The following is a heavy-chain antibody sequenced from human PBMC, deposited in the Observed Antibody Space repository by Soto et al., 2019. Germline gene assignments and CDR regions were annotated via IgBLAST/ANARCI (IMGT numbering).Heavy chain of an antibody. J-gene: IGHJ4*02. CDR1: GGSISSGDYY. V-gene: IGHV4-30-4*01. CDR2: IYYSGST. Sequence: SETLSLTCTVSGGSISSGDYYWSWIRQPPGKGLEWIGYIYYSGSTYYNPSLKSRVTISVDTSKNQFSLKLSSVTAADTAVYYCARVGELTTVTTWFDYWGQGTLVTISS. CDR3: ARVGELTTVTTWFDY. D-gene: IGHD4-17*01.